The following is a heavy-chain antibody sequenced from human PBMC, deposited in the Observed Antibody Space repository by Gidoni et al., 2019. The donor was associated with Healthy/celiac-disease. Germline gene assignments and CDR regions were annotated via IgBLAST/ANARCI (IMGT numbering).Heavy chain of an antibody. CDR2: IWYDGSNK. V-gene: IGHV3-33*01. CDR1: GFTFSRYA. Sequence: QVQLVESGGGVVQPGRSLRLSCAASGFTFSRYAMHWVRQGPGKGLEWVAVIWYDGSNKFYADSVKGRSAISRDNSKNTLYLHLNSLRVEDTAVYYCAREFDCTGGVCYRGNFDYWGQGTLSPSPQ. D-gene: IGHD2-8*02. J-gene: IGHJ4*02. CDR3: AREFDCTGGVCYRGNFDY.